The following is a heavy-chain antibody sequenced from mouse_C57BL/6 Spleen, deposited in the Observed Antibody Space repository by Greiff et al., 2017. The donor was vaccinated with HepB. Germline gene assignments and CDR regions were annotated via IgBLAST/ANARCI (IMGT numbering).Heavy chain of an antibody. Sequence: QVQLKESGPELVKPGASVKISCKASGYAFSSSWMNWVKQRPGKGLEWIGRIYPGDGDTHYNGKFKGKATLTADKSSSTAYMQLSSLTSEDSAVYFCARSIYYDYDGYAMDYWGQGTSVTVSS. V-gene: IGHV1-82*01. CDR3: ARSIYYDYDGYAMDY. D-gene: IGHD2-4*01. CDR1: GYAFSSSW. J-gene: IGHJ4*01. CDR2: IYPGDGDT.